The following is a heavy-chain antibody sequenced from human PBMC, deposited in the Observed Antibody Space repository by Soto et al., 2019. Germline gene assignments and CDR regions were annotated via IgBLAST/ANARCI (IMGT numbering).Heavy chain of an antibody. CDR1: GGSFSGYY. V-gene: IGHV4-34*01. CDR3: ARDFGTRTTVYYGMDV. J-gene: IGHJ6*02. D-gene: IGHD1-7*01. Sequence: PSETLSLTCAVYGGSFSGYYWSWIRQPPGKGLEWIGEINHSGSTNYNPSLKSRVTISVDTSKNQFSLKLSSVTAADTAVYYCARDFGTRTTVYYGMDVWGQGTTVTVSS. CDR2: INHSGST.